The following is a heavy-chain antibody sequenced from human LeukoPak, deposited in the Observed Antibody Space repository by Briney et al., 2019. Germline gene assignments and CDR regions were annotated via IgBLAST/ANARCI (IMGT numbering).Heavy chain of an antibody. V-gene: IGHV3-48*01. CDR3: ARDLLARGIFAY. CDR1: GFIFSSYS. D-gene: IGHD3-16*01. CDR2: ISSSSGNI. J-gene: IGHJ4*02. Sequence: AGGSLRLSCAASGFIFSSYSMSWVRQVPGKGLQWVSYISSSSGNIYYADSVKGRFTISRDNAKNTLYLQMHSLRAEDTAVYYCARDLLARGIFAYWGQGTLVTVSS.